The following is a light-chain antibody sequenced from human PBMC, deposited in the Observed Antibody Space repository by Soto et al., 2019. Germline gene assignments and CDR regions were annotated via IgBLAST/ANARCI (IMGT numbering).Light chain of an antibody. Sequence: EFVLTQSPGSLSLSPGESATLSCRASQTVRNNYLAWYQQKPGQAPRLLIYEAASRATDIPDRSSGSGPGIDLSLTIPPLEPEDFVVYFCQQYDTSPITFGQGTRLEI. V-gene: IGKV3-20*01. J-gene: IGKJ5*01. CDR2: EAA. CDR1: QTVRNNY. CDR3: QQYDTSPIT.